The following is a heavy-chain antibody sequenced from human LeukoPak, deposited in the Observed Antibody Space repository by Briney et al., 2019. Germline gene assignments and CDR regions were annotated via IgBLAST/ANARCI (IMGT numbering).Heavy chain of an antibody. V-gene: IGHV3-21*06. CDR1: GFTFSSYA. CDR2: ISGGSSYI. CDR3: ARGPNCSGGTCYSNYHYYGMDV. Sequence: GGSLRLSRAASGFTFSSYAMNWVRQAPGKGLEWVSSISGGSSYIFYADSMKGRFTISRDNAKNSLYLQMSSLRAEDTAVYYCARGPNCSGGTCYSNYHYYGMDVWGQGTTVTVSS. D-gene: IGHD2-15*01. J-gene: IGHJ6*02.